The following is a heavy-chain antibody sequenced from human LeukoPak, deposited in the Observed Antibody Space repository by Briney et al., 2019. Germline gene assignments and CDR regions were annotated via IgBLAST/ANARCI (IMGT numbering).Heavy chain of an antibody. D-gene: IGHD5-18*01. CDR1: GGSLSSGDYY. J-gene: IGHJ3*02. CDR3: ARVGQVGYSYGQVDAFDI. CDR2: IYYSGST. V-gene: IGHV4-30-4*01. Sequence: SETLPLTCTVSGGSLSSGDYYWSWIRQPPGKGLEWIGYIYYSGSTYYNPSLKSRVTISVDKSKNQFSLKLSSVTAADTAVYYCARVGQVGYSYGQVDAFDIWGQGTMVTVSS.